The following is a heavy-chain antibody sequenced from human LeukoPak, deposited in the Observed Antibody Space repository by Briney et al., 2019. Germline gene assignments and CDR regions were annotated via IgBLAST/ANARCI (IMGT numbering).Heavy chain of an antibody. CDR1: GDSTSGYY. CDR3: ARERSSGLAL. CDR2: IYTSGSA. D-gene: IGHD6-19*01. J-gene: IGHJ5*02. Sequence: SETLSLTCTVPGDSTSGYYWSWIRQPAEKGLEWIGRIYTSGSANYNPSLKSRVTMSLDTSKKQFSLQMSSVTAADTAIYYCARERSSGLALWGQGALVTVPS. V-gene: IGHV4-4*07.